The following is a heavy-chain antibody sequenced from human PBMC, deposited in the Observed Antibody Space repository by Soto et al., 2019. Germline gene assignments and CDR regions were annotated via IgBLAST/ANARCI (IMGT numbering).Heavy chain of an antibody. CDR2: INPNSGGT. J-gene: IGHJ6*02. CDR1: GYTFTGYY. CDR3: ARDFPAGRSWSGMDV. Sequence: QVQLVQSGAEVKKPGASVKVSCKASGYTFTGYYMHWVRQAPGQGLEWMGWINPNSGGTNYAQKFQGRVTMTRDTSISTAYMELSRLRSDDTAVYYCARDFPAGRSWSGMDVWGQGTTVTVSS. D-gene: IGHD6-19*01. V-gene: IGHV1-2*02.